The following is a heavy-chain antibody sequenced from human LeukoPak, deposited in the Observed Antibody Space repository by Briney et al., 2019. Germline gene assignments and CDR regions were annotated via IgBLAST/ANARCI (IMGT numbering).Heavy chain of an antibody. V-gene: IGHV3-23*01. Sequence: GGSLRLSCAASGFTFSSYAMSWVRQAPGKGLEWVSTISSSGGSSYYADSVKGRFTISRDNSKNTLYLQMNRLRAEDTAVYYCAKDTFRRPYSGSQSHWGQGALVTVSS. CDR2: ISSSGGSS. J-gene: IGHJ4*02. CDR1: GFTFSSYA. CDR3: AKDTFRRPYSGSQSH. D-gene: IGHD1-26*01.